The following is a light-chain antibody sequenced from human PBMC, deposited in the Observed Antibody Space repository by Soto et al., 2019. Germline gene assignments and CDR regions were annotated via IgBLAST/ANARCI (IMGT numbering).Light chain of an antibody. J-gene: IGLJ1*01. Sequence: QSVLTQPASVSGSPGQSITLSCPGTRSDVGGYNYVSWYQQHPGKAPKLMIYDVSNRPSGVSNRFSGSKSGNTASLTISGLQAEDEADYYCSSYTSSSTYVFGTGTKVTVL. V-gene: IGLV2-14*01. CDR2: DVS. CDR3: SSYTSSSTYV. CDR1: RSDVGGYNY.